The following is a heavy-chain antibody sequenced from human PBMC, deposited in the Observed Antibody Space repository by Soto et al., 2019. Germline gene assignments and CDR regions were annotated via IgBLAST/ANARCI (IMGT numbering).Heavy chain of an antibody. J-gene: IGHJ5*02. D-gene: IGHD1-26*01. CDR2: IYPGNSDT. V-gene: IGHV5-51*01. CDR1: GYSFSNYW. CDR3: ARRGTREWFDP. Sequence: GESLKISCKGSGYSFSNYWIGWVRQMPGKGPEWMGIIYPGNSDTRYSPSFQGQVTISADTSISIAYLQWSSLKASDTAIYYCARRGTREWFDPWGQGTLVTVSS.